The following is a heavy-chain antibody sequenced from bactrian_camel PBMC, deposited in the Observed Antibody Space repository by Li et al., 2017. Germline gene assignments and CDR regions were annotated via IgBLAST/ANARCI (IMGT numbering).Heavy chain of an antibody. D-gene: IGHD7*01. CDR1: RYNASGYC. J-gene: IGHJ4*01. Sequence: VQLVESGGDSVQAGGSLTPSCAASRYNASGYCIGWFRRTPGKEREGVAAIDRDGSTSYADSVKGRFTISQDNAKNKVYLQMNSLRPEDTAMYYCAADESGGGTLKRYAYAYWGHG. V-gene: IGHV3S53*01. CDR2: IDRDGST. CDR3: AADESGGGTLKRYAYAY.